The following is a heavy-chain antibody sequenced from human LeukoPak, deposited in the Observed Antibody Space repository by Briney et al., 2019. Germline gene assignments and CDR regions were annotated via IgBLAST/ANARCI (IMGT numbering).Heavy chain of an antibody. J-gene: IGHJ3*02. CDR3: ARVSSAFDI. V-gene: IGHV4-34*01. CDR1: GGSFSGYY. Sequence: SETLSLTCAVCGGSFSGYYWSWIRQPPGKGLEWIGSIYYSGSTYYNPSLKSRVTISVDTSKNQFSLKLSSVTAADTAVYYCARVSSAFDIWGQGTMVTVSS. CDR2: IYYSGST.